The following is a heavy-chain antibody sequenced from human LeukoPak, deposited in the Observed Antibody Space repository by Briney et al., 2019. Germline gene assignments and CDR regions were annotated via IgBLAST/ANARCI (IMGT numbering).Heavy chain of an antibody. CDR3: ATRSYYDTSGVYGMDV. CDR1: GGSISTNY. CDR2: IFYSGRN. D-gene: IGHD3-22*01. Sequence: SETLSLTCTVSGGSISTNYWSWIRQPPGKGLEWIGNIFYSGRNNYNPSLRSRVTMSVDTSKNQFSLKLNSVTAADTAVYYCATRSYYDTSGVYGMDVWGQGTTVTVSS. J-gene: IGHJ6*02. V-gene: IGHV4-59*08.